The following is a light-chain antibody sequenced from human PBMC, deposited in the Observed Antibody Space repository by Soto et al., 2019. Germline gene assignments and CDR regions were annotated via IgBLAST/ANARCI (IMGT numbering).Light chain of an antibody. CDR1: QSVSSN. Sequence: EIVMTQSPATLSVSPGERATLSCRASQSVSSNLAWYQQKPGQAPRLLIYGASTRATGIPARFSGSGSGTEFTLTISSLQSEDFAVYYCQQYINWPLTFGGGTKLEIK. CDR2: GAS. CDR3: QQYINWPLT. J-gene: IGKJ4*01. V-gene: IGKV3-15*01.